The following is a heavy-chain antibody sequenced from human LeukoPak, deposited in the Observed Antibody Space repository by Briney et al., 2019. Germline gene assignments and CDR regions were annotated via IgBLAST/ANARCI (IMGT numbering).Heavy chain of an antibody. Sequence: QTGGSLRLSCAASGFSFSSYGMHWVRQAPGKGLEWVAVIWYDGTNKYYADSVKGRFTISRDNSKNTLYPQMNSLRAEDTAVYYCARDQRGFSYSKYYFDYWGQGTLVTVSS. CDR3: ARDQRGFSYSKYYFDY. J-gene: IGHJ4*02. CDR2: IWYDGTNK. CDR1: GFSFSSYG. D-gene: IGHD5-18*01. V-gene: IGHV3-33*01.